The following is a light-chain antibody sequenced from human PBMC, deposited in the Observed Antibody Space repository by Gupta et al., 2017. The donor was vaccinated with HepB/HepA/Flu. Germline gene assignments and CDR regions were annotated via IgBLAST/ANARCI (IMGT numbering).Light chain of an antibody. CDR2: DAS. CDR1: QSVSSY. V-gene: IGKV3-11*01. Sequence: VLTQSPATLSLSPGERATRSCRACQSVSSYLAWYKQTPGQAPRLLIYDASNRATGISARFNGSGSGTDLSLTISXREQEDFAVYYCQQDINWAPFTFGXGTKLDIK. CDR3: QQDINWAPFT. J-gene: IGKJ3*01.